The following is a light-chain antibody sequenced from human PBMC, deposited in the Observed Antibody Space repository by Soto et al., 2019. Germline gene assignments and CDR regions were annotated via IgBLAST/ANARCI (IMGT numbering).Light chain of an antibody. Sequence: QSVLTQPPSASGSPGQSVTMSCTGTSSDVGGYNYVSWYQQHPGKAPKLMIYGVTKRPSGVPDRFSGSKSGNTASLTVSGLQAEDEADYYCSSYAGSNNWVFGGGTKLTVL. V-gene: IGLV2-8*01. J-gene: IGLJ3*02. CDR3: SSYAGSNNWV. CDR1: SSDVGGYNY. CDR2: GVT.